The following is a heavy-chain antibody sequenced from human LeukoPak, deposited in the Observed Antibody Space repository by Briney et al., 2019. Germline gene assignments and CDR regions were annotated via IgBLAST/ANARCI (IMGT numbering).Heavy chain of an antibody. CDR2: ISTSGTT. J-gene: IGHJ5*02. CDR1: GDSISGGDYY. D-gene: IGHD5-12*01. Sequence: PSETLSLTCTVSGDSISGGDYYWTWIRQPAGKGLEWIGRISTSGTTNYNPSLKSRVSFFLDTSKNQFSLILSSVTAADTAVYYCTRGRAGRLSSSNWFDPWGQGTQVTVSS. V-gene: IGHV4-61*02. CDR3: TRGRAGRLSSSNWFDP.